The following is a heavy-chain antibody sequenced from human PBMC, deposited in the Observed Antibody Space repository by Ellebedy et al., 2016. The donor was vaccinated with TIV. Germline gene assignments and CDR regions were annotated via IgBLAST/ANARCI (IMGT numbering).Heavy chain of an antibody. D-gene: IGHD7-27*01. CDR1: RFSFSSYW. Sequence: GESLKISCAASRFSFSSYWMSWVRQAPGKGLEWVANINQDGSEKHYVDSVKGRLTISRDNAKNSLYLQVNSLRVEDTAVYYCARDMGWGNERLNDAFDMWGQGTLVTVSS. J-gene: IGHJ3*02. V-gene: IGHV3-7*01. CDR2: INQDGSEK. CDR3: ARDMGWGNERLNDAFDM.